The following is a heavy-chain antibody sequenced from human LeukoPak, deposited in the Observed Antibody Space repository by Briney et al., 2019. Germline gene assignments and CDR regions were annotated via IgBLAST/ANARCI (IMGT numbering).Heavy chain of an antibody. V-gene: IGHV4-61*02. D-gene: IGHD6-13*01. CDR3: ARSPAAGDWGFGY. J-gene: IGHJ4*02. CDR1: GGSISSGSYY. CDR2: IYTSGST. Sequence: SQTLSLTCTVSGGSISSGSYYWSWIRQPAGKGLEWIGRIYTSGSTNYNPSLKSRVTISVDTSKNQFSLKLSSVTAADTALYYCARSPAAGDWGFGYWGQGTLVTVSS.